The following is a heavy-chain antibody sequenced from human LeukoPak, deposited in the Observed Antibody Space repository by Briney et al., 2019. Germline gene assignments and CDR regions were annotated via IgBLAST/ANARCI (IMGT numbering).Heavy chain of an antibody. D-gene: IGHD3-10*01. CDR2: IIPILGIA. V-gene: IGHV1-69*04. CDR1: GGTFSSYA. J-gene: IGHJ4*02. Sequence: ASVKVSCKASGGTFSSYAISWVRQAPGQGLEWMGRIIPILGIANYAQKFQGRVTITADKSTSTAYMELSSLRSEDTAVYYCARDLTEYYFDYWGQGTLVTVSS. CDR3: ARDLTEYYFDY.